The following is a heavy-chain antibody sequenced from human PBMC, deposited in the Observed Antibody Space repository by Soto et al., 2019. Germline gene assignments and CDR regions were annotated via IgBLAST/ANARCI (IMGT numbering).Heavy chain of an antibody. CDR1: GFTFSTYS. D-gene: IGHD3-22*01. CDR3: ARDSDYYDSSGYYPEYFQH. Sequence: PGGSLRLSCAASGFTFSTYSMNWVRQAPGKGLEWVSSISSSSTIYYADSVKGRFTISRDNVQNSLYLQMHSLRAEDTAVYYCARDSDYYDSSGYYPEYFQHWGQGTLVTVSS. J-gene: IGHJ1*01. V-gene: IGHV3-48*01. CDR2: ISSSSTI.